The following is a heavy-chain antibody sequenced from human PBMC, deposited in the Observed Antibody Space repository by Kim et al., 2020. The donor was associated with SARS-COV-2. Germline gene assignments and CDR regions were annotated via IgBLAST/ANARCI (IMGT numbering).Heavy chain of an antibody. V-gene: IGHV3-74*01. CDR3: ARDLSGADDY. D-gene: IGHD3-10*01. J-gene: IGHJ4*02. CDR1: GFSFRRYW. Sequence: GGSLRLSCAASGFSFRRYWMHWVRRAPGKGLVWVARTNEYGSVTNYADSVKGRFTISRDNAENTLYLQMNSLTVDDTAVYYCARDLSGADDYWGQGNLVT. CDR2: TNEYGSVT.